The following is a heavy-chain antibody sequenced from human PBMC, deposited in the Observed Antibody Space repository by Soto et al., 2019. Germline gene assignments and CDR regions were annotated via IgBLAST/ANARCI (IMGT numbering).Heavy chain of an antibody. Sequence: ASVKVSCKASGYTFTGYYMHWVRQAPGQGLEWMGWINPNSGGTNYAQKFQGRVTMTRDTSISTAYMELSRLRSDDTAVYYCVLLAYCGGDCYYFDYWGQGTLVTVSS. J-gene: IGHJ4*02. V-gene: IGHV1-2*02. CDR1: GYTFTGYY. D-gene: IGHD2-21*02. CDR2: INPNSGGT. CDR3: VLLAYCGGDCYYFDY.